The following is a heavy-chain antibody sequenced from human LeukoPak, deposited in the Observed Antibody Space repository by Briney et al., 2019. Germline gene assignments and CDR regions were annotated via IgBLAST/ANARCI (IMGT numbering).Heavy chain of an antibody. J-gene: IGHJ5*02. Sequence: SETPSLTCTVSGGSISSRSYYWGWLRQPPGKGLEWIASIFYSGSTYHNPSLKSRVTISVDTSKSQFSLKLSSVTAADTAVYFCARHPLKAYVSDWFDPWGQGTLVTVSS. CDR3: ARHPLKAYVSDWFDP. CDR2: IFYSGST. CDR1: GGSISSRSYY. V-gene: IGHV4-39*01. D-gene: IGHD3-10*02.